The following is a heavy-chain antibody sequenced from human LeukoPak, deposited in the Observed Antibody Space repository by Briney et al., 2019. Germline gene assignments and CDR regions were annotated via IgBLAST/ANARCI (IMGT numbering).Heavy chain of an antibody. V-gene: IGHV1-46*01. CDR3: ARAHYYGSGLYYYYYMDV. J-gene: IGHJ6*03. Sequence: GASVKVSCKVSGYTFTSYYMHWVRQAPGQGLEWMGIINPSGGSTSYAQKFQGRVTMTRDMSTSTVYMELSSLRSEDTAVYYCARAHYYGSGLYYYYYMDVWGKGTTVTVSS. CDR1: GYTFTSYY. CDR2: INPSGGST. D-gene: IGHD3-10*01.